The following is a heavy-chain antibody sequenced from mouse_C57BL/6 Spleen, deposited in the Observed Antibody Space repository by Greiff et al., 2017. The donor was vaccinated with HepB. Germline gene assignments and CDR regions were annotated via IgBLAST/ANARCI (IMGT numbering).Heavy chain of an antibody. D-gene: IGHD1-1*01. CDR3: ARDDYGSSAD. J-gene: IGHJ2*01. V-gene: IGHV3-6*01. CDR2: ISYDGSN. Sequence: EVQLQESGPGLVKPSQSLSLTCSVTGYSITSGYYWNWIRQFPGNKLEWMGFISYDGSNNYNQSLKNRISITRDTSKNQFYLKLNSVATADTATYYCARDDYGSSADWGQGTTLTVSS. CDR1: GYSITSGYY.